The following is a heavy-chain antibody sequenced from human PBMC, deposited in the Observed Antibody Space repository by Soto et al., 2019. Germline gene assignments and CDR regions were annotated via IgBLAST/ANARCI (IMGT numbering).Heavy chain of an antibody. CDR3: ARGRVVVAATRLNWFDP. CDR2: INHSGST. J-gene: IGHJ5*02. D-gene: IGHD2-15*01. CDR1: GGSFSGYY. Sequence: SETLSLTCAVYGGSFSGYYWSWIRQPPGKGLEWIGEINHSGSTKYNPSLKSRVTISVDTSNNQFSLKLSSVTAADTAVYYCARGRVVVAATRLNWFDPWGQGTPVTVSS. V-gene: IGHV4-34*01.